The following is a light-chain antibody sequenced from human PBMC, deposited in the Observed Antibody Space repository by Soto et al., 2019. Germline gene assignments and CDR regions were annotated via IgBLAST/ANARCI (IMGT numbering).Light chain of an antibody. CDR1: QSVRSSY. CDR3: QQYGSSPRLT. Sequence: EIVLTQSPGTLYLSPGERATLSCRASQSVRSSYLERYQQKPGQAPRLRIYGASSRVTGIPDRFSGSGSGTDFTLTISRLEPEYFAVYYGQQYGSSPRLTFGGGTKVEIK. J-gene: IGKJ4*01. V-gene: IGKV3-20*01. CDR2: GAS.